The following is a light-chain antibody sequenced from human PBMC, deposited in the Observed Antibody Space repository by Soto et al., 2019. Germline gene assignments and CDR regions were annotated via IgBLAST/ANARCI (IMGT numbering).Light chain of an antibody. J-gene: IGLJ3*02. CDR3: SSYAASNNFYFV. Sequence: QSALTQPPSGSGSPGQSVTISCTGTSSDVGGYNYVSWYQQYPGRAPKLMIYEVTKRPSGVPDRFSGSKSGNTASLTVSGLQAEDEADYYCSSYAASNNFYFVFGGGTKLNVL. V-gene: IGLV2-8*01. CDR1: SSDVGGYNY. CDR2: EVT.